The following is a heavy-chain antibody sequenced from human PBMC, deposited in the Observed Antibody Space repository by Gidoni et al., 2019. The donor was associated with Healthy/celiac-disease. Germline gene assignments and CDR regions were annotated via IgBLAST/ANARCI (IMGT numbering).Heavy chain of an antibody. Sequence: EVQLVESGGGLVKPGGSLRLSCAASGFTFSTAWMNWVRQAPGKGLEWVGRIKSKTDGGTTDYAAPVKGRFTISRDDSKNTLYLQMNSLKTEDTAVYYCTTDQVGALGVDYWGQGTLVTVSS. CDR2: IKSKTDGGTT. J-gene: IGHJ4*02. D-gene: IGHD1-26*01. V-gene: IGHV3-15*07. CDR3: TTDQVGALGVDY. CDR1: GFTFSTAW.